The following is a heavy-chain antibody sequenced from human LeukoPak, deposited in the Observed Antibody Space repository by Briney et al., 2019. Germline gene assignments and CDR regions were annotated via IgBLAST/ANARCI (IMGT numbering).Heavy chain of an antibody. Sequence: GESLKISCKGSGYSFTSYWIGWVSQMPGKGLEWMGIIYPDDSDTKYSPSFQGQVTISADKSISTAYLQWSSLKASDTAMYYCARHNNYYDSSGYCDYWGQGTLVTGSS. J-gene: IGHJ4*02. V-gene: IGHV5-51*01. D-gene: IGHD3-22*01. CDR3: ARHNNYYDSSGYCDY. CDR2: IYPDDSDT. CDR1: GYSFTSYW.